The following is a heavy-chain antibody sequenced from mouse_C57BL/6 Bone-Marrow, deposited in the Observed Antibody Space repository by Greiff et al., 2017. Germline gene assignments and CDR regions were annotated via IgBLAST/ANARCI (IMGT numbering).Heavy chain of an antibody. CDR1: GYAFSSSW. D-gene: IGHD2-3*01. V-gene: IGHV1-82*01. CDR2: IYPGDGDT. Sequence: QVQLQQSGPELVKPGASVKISCKASGYAFSSSWMNWVKQRPGKGLEWIGRIYPGDGDTNYNGKFKGKATLTADKSSSTAYMQLSSLTSEDSSVYFGAHDGSWFAYWGSANLVTVSA. CDR3: AHDGSWFAY. J-gene: IGHJ3*01.